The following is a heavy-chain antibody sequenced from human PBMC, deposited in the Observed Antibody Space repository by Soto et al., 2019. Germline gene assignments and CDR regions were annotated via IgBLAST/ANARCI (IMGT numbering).Heavy chain of an antibody. J-gene: IGHJ4*02. CDR3: AKSFIYYDSSGYIFDY. D-gene: IGHD3-22*01. CDR1: GFTFSSYA. Sequence: GGSLRLSCAASGFTFSSYAMSWVRQAPGEGLEWVSAISGSGGSTYYADSVKGRFTISRDNSKNTLYLQMNSLRAEDTAVYYCAKSFIYYDSSGYIFDYWGQGTLVTVSS. CDR2: ISGSGGST. V-gene: IGHV3-23*01.